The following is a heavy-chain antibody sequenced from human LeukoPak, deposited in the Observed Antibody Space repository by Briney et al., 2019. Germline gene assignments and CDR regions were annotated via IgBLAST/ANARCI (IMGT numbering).Heavy chain of an antibody. CDR2: IYTSGST. Sequence: SQTLSLTCTVSGGSISSGSYYWSWIRQPAGKGLEWIGRIYTSGSTNYNPSLKSRVTISVDTSKNQFSLKLSSVTAADTAVYYCARAEYPLGFDPWGQGTLVTVSP. CDR1: GGSISSGSYY. J-gene: IGHJ5*02. V-gene: IGHV4-61*02. CDR3: ARAEYPLGFDP. D-gene: IGHD2-2*01.